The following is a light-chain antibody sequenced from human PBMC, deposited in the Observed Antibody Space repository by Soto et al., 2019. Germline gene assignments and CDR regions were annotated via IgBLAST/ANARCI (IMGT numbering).Light chain of an antibody. CDR3: KQYNSYSYT. V-gene: IGKV1-5*01. CDR1: QSISSW. Sequence: DIQMTQSPSTLSASVGDRVTITCRASQSISSWLAWYQQKPGKAPKLLIYDASSLESGVPSRFSGSGSGTEFTLTIRSLQPDDFATYYCKQYNSYSYTFGQGTKREIK. CDR2: DAS. J-gene: IGKJ2*01.